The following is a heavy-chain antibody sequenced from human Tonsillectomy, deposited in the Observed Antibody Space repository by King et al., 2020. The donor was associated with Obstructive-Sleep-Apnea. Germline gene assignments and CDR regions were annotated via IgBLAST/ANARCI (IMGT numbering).Heavy chain of an antibody. J-gene: IGHJ6*02. CDR1: GFTFSSYG. CDR3: AKDPGGQQQLVSYYYYYYGMDV. D-gene: IGHD6-13*01. V-gene: IGHV3-30*18. Sequence: VQLVESGGGVVQPGRSLRLSCAASGFTFSSYGMHWVRQAPGKGLEWVAVISYDGSNKYYADSVKGRFTISRDNSKNTLYLQMNSLRAEDTAVYDCAKDPGGQQQLVSYYYYYYGMDVWGQGTTVTVSS. CDR2: ISYDGSNK.